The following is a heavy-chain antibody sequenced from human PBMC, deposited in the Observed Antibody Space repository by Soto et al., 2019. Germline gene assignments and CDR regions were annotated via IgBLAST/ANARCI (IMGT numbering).Heavy chain of an antibody. V-gene: IGHV3-30*18. CDR3: AKGPTEQWLMYYFGY. CDR1: GFTFSSYG. D-gene: IGHD6-19*01. J-gene: IGHJ4*02. CDR2: ISYDGSNK. Sequence: QVQLVESGGGVVQPGRSLRLSCAASGFTFSSYGMHWVRQAPGKGLEWVAVISYDGSNKYYADSVKGRFTISRDNSKNTLYLQMNSLRAADTAVYYCAKGPTEQWLMYYFGYWGQGTLVTVSS.